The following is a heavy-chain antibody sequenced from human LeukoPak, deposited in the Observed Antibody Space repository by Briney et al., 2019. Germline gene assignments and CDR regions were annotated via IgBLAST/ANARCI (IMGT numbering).Heavy chain of an antibody. CDR1: GFTFDDYA. Sequence: GGSLRLSCAASGFTFDDYAMHWVRQAPGNGLEWVSGISWKSGSIGYADSVKGRFTISRDNAKNSLYLQMNSLRAEDTALYYCAKGVQSVEVVTDILDYWGQGTLVTVSS. V-gene: IGHV3-9*01. CDR3: AKGVQSVEVVTDILDY. CDR2: ISWKSGSI. D-gene: IGHD2-21*02. J-gene: IGHJ4*02.